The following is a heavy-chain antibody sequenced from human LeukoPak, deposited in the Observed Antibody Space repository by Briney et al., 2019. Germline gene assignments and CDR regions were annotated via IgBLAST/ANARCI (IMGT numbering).Heavy chain of an antibody. Sequence: GGSLRLSCAASGFTFSSYAMSWVRQAPGKGLEWVSAISGSGGSTYYANSVKGRFTISRDNSKNTLYLQMNSLRAEDTAVYYCAKDPRIAVAGTGGYFDYWGQGTLVTVSS. D-gene: IGHD6-19*01. CDR1: GFTFSSYA. CDR3: AKDPRIAVAGTGGYFDY. J-gene: IGHJ4*02. CDR2: ISGSGGST. V-gene: IGHV3-23*01.